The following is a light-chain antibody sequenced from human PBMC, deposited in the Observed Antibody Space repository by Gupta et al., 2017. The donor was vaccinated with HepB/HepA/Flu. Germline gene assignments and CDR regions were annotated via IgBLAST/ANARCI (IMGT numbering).Light chain of an antibody. J-gene: IGLJ2*01. V-gene: IGLV3-21*04. CDR1: NIGSES. Sequence: SYVLTQPPPVSLAPGETARITCGGNNIGSESVHWYHRKPGQSPVLVIYYNSDRPSGIPERFSGSNSGSTATLTISRVAAGDEADYYCQIWDTNSYHVVFGGGTKLTVL. CDR3: QIWDTNSYHVV. CDR2: YNS.